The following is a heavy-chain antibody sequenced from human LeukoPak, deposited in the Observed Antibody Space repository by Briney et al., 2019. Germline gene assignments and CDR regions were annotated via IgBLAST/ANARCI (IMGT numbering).Heavy chain of an antibody. CDR3: ARPRGYDTRDFDH. Sequence: QPGGSLRLSCAASGFTFSSYWMHWVRQAPGKGLVWVSHIRTDGNNAIYADSVKGRFTISRDNARNTLYLQMNGLRAEDTAVYYCARPRGYDTRDFDHWGQGALVTVSS. CDR1: GFTFSSYW. V-gene: IGHV3-74*01. CDR2: IRTDGNNA. J-gene: IGHJ4*02. D-gene: IGHD3-22*01.